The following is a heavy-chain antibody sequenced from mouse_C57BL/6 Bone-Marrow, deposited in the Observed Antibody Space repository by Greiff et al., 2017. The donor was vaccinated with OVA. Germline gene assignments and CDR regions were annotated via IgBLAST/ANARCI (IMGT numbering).Heavy chain of an antibody. V-gene: IGHV5-6*01. CDR1: GFTFSSYG. D-gene: IGHD1-1*01. CDR3: ARPYDYGLYAMDY. CDR2: ISSGGSYT. Sequence: EVQVVESGGDLVKPGGSLTLSCAASGFTFSSYGMSWVRQTPDKRLEWVATISSGGSYTYYPDSVKGRCTSSRDDAKNTLYLQRSSLKSEDTAMYYCARPYDYGLYAMDYWGQGTSVTVSS. J-gene: IGHJ4*01.